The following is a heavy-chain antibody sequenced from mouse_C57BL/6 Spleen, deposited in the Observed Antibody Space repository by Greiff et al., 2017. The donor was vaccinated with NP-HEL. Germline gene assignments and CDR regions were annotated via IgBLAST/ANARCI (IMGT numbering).Heavy chain of an antibody. CDR3: ARGGYGSSPGWFAY. D-gene: IGHD1-1*01. CDR1: GFTFSSYA. Sequence: EVKLVESGGGLVKPGGSLKLSCAASGFTFSSYAMSWVRQTPEKRLEWVATFSDGGSYTYYPDNVKGRFTISRDNAKNNLYLQMSHLKSEDTAMYYCARGGYGSSPGWFAYWGQGTLVTVSA. V-gene: IGHV5-4*03. J-gene: IGHJ3*01. CDR2: FSDGGSYT.